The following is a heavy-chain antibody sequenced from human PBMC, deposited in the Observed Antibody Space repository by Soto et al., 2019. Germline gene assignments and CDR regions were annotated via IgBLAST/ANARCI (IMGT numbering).Heavy chain of an antibody. V-gene: IGHV1-24*01. Sequence: ASVKVSCKVSGYTLTELSMHWVRQAPGKGLEWMGGFDPEDGETIYAQKFQGRVTMTEDTSTDTAYMELSSLRSEDTAVYYCETRLLGYCSSTSCSLTNWGQGTLVTVSS. D-gene: IGHD2-2*01. CDR1: GYTLTELS. CDR2: FDPEDGET. J-gene: IGHJ4*02. CDR3: ETRLLGYCSSTSCSLTN.